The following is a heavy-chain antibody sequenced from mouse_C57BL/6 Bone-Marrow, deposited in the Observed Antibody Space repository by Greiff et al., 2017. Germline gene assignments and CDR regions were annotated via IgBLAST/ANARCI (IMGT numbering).Heavy chain of an antibody. CDR1: GYTFTSYW. CDR2: IYPGSGST. CDR3: ARRLYYYGSAWFAY. J-gene: IGHJ3*01. Sequence: QVQLQQPGAELVKPGASVKMSCKASGYTFTSYWITWVKQRPGQGLEWIGDIYPGSGSTNYNEKFKSKATLTVDTSSSTAYMQLSSLTSEDSAVYYCARRLYYYGSAWFAYWGQGTLVTVSA. D-gene: IGHD1-1*01. V-gene: IGHV1-55*01.